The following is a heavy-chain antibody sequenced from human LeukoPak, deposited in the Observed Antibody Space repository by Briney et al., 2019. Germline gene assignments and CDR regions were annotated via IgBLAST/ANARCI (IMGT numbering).Heavy chain of an antibody. CDR3: ARDGYNTYFEY. V-gene: IGHV3-7*01. J-gene: IGHJ4*02. Sequence: GGSLRLSCAASEFTFSSYWMSWVRQAPGKGLEWVANIKQDGSEKSYVDSVKGRFMISRDNPKNSLHLQMNSLRAEDTAVYYCARDGYNTYFEYWGQGTLVTVSS. CDR2: IKQDGSEK. CDR1: EFTFSSYW. D-gene: IGHD5-24*01.